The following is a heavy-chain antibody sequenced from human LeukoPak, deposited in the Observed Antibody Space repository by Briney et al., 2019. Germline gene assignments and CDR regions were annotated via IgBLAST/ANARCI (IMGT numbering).Heavy chain of an antibody. D-gene: IGHD2-21*02. V-gene: IGHV1-69*13. Sequence: SVKVSCKASGYTFTDYYIHWVRQAPGQGLEWMGGIIPIFGTANYAQKFQGRVTITADESTSTAYMELSSLRSEDTAVYYCARSRRMGGGDPRDYGMDVWGQGTTVTVSS. CDR1: GYTFTDYY. CDR2: IIPIFGTA. CDR3: ARSRRMGGGDPRDYGMDV. J-gene: IGHJ6*02.